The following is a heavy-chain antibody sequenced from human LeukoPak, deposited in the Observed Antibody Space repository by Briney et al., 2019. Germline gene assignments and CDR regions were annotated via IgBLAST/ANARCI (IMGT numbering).Heavy chain of an antibody. D-gene: IGHD6-13*01. J-gene: IGHJ4*02. CDR1: GFTFSDYY. CDR3: ARDWGAAAGVDY. V-gene: IGHV3-7*01. CDR2: MKQDGTEK. Sequence: GGSLRLSCAASGFTFSDYYMNWIRQAPGKGLEWVANMKQDGTEKYYVDSVKGRFTISRDNAKNSLYLQMNSLRAEDAAVYYCARDWGAAAGVDYWGQGTLVTVSS.